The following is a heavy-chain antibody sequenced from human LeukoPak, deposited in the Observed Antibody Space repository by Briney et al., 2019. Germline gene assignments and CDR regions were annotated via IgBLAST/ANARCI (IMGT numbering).Heavy chain of an antibody. CDR3: ARWPHY. V-gene: IGHV4-34*01. CDR2: INHSGST. J-gene: IGHJ4*02. Sequence: PSETLSLTCAVYGGSFSGYYWSWIRQPPGKGLEWIGEINHSGSTNYNPSLKSRVTISVDTSKNQFSLKLSSVTAADTAVYYCARWPHYWGQGTLVTVSS. CDR1: GGSFSGYY.